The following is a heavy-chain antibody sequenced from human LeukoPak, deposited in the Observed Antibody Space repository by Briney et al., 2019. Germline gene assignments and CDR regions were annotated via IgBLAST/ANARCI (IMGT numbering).Heavy chain of an antibody. J-gene: IGHJ5*02. V-gene: IGHV4-34*01. Sequence: SETLSLTCAVYGGSFSGYYWSWIRQPPGKGLEWIGEINHSGSTNYNPSLKSRVTISVDTSKNQFSLKLSSVTAADAAVYYCAPLDIVVVPAALENWFDPWGQGTLVTVSS. CDR3: APLDIVVVPAALENWFDP. CDR1: GGSFSGYY. D-gene: IGHD2-2*01. CDR2: INHSGST.